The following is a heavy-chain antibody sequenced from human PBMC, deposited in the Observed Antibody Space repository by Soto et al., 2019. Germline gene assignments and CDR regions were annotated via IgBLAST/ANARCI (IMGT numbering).Heavy chain of an antibody. CDR2: IYYSGST. Sequence: SETLSLTCTVSGGSISSYYWSWIRQPPGKGLEWIGYIYYSGSTNYNPSLKSRVTISVDTSKNQFSLKLSSVTAADTAVYYCARVGSGELRFPFDYWGQGTLVTVSS. CDR1: GGSISSYY. J-gene: IGHJ4*02. V-gene: IGHV4-59*01. D-gene: IGHD3-10*01. CDR3: ARVGSGELRFPFDY.